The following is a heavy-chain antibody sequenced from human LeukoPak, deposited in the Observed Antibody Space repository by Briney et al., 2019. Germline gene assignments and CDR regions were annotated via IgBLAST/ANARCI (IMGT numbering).Heavy chain of an antibody. CDR3: ARGGSDTAMAHDY. J-gene: IGHJ4*02. CDR2: INRDGSRT. V-gene: IGHV3-74*01. D-gene: IGHD5-18*01. Sequence: PGGSLRLSCAASGFTFSNHWMHWVRQAPGKGLMWVSRINRDGSRTDYADSVKGRFTISRDDAKNTLYLQVNSLRAADTAVYFCARGGSDTAMAHDYWGQGTLVTVSS. CDR1: GFTFSNHW.